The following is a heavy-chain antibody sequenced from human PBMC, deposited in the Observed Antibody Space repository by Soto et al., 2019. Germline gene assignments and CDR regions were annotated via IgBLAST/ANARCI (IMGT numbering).Heavy chain of an antibody. J-gene: IGHJ3*02. CDR1: GGTFSSYA. CDR2: IIPIFGTA. V-gene: IGHV1-69*06. CDR3: ALPGYSYGRDAFDI. Sequence: ASVKVSCKASGGTFSSYAISWVRQAPGQGLEWMGRIIPIFGTANYAQKFQGRVTITADKSTSTAYMELSSLRSGDTAVYYCALPGYSYGRDAFDIWGQGTMVT. D-gene: IGHD5-18*01.